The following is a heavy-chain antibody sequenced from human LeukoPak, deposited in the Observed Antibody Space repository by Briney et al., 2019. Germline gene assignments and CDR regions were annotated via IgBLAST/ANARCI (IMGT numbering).Heavy chain of an antibody. CDR3: ARRIRFGELSYSYYYFDY. CDR1: GYTLTELS. V-gene: IGHV1-24*01. J-gene: IGHJ4*02. CDR2: FDPEDGET. Sequence: GASVKVSCKVSGYTLTELSMHWVRQAPGKGLEWMGGFDPEDGETIYAQKFQGRVTMTEDTSTDTAYMELSSLRSEDTAVYYCARRIRFGELSYSYYYFDYWGQGTLVTVSS. D-gene: IGHD3-10*01.